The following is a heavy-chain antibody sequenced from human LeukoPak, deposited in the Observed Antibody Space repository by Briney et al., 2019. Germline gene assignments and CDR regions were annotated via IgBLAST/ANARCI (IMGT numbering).Heavy chain of an antibody. V-gene: IGHV4-39*01. J-gene: IGHJ4*02. Sequence: SETLSLTCTVSGGSISSSSAYWGWILQPPVKGLEWIGSIYYSKNTYYNPPLKSRVTISADTSKNQFSLPLGSVSATDTAVYYCVSPRGFSYGYFDYWGQGTLVTVSS. D-gene: IGHD5-18*01. CDR1: GGSISSSSAY. CDR2: IYYSKNT. CDR3: VSPRGFSYGYFDY.